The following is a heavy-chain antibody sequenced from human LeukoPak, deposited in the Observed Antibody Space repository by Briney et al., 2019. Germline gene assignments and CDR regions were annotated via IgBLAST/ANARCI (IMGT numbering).Heavy chain of an antibody. CDR1: GFTFSSYV. J-gene: IGHJ3*01. D-gene: IGHD2-8*02. CDR3: ARAPRSARYCTSVDCRREVLDL. V-gene: IGHV3-74*01. CDR2: IDHDATRK. Sequence: GGSLRLSCAASGFTFSSYVMHWVRQAPGKGLVWVSRIDHDATRKSYADSVKGRFTISRDNAKSTLHLQMNGLRAEDTAVYYCARAPRSARYCTSVDCRREVLDLWGQGTMVIVSA.